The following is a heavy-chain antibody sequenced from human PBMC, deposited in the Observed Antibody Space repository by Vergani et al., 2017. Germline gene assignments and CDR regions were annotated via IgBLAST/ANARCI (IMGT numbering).Heavy chain of an antibody. J-gene: IGHJ3*02. CDR2: IYYGGST. Sequence: QLQLQESGPGLVKPSETLSLTCTVSGGSISSSSYYWCWIRQPPGKGLEWIGSIYYGGSTYYNPSLKSRVTISGETSKNQFALKLSPVTAADTAVYYCASSFWSGYSPTGADAFDIWGQGTMVTVSS. V-gene: IGHV4-39*01. D-gene: IGHD3-3*01. CDR1: GGSISSSSYY. CDR3: ASSFWSGYSPTGADAFDI.